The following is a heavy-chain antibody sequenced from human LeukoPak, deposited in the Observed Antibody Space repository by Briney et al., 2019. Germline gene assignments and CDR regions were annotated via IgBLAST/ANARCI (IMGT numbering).Heavy chain of an antibody. D-gene: IGHD1-14*01. Sequence: GASVKVSCKASGYTFTSYYMHWVRQAPGQGLEWMGIINPSGGSTSYAQKFQGRVTMTRDMSTSTVYMELSSLRSEDTAVYYCARDASKLPEYYYYYMDVWGKGTTVTVSS. CDR3: ARDASKLPEYYYYYMDV. CDR2: INPSGGST. J-gene: IGHJ6*03. CDR1: GYTFTSYY. V-gene: IGHV1-46*01.